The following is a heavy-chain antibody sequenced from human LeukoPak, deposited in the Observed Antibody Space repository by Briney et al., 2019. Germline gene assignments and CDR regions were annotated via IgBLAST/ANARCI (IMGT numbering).Heavy chain of an antibody. CDR3: ARSRAAAGTGLFDY. Sequence: SETLSLTCTVYGGSISSYYWSWIRQPPGKGLEWIGYIYYSGSTNYNPSLKSRVTISVDTSKNQFSLKLSSVTAADTAVYYCARSRAAAGTGLFDYWGQGTLVTVSS. CDR2: IYYSGST. J-gene: IGHJ4*02. D-gene: IGHD6-13*01. CDR1: GGSISSYY. V-gene: IGHV4-59*01.